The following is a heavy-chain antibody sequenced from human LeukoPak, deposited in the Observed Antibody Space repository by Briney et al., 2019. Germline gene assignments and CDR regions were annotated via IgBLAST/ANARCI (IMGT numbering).Heavy chain of an antibody. J-gene: IGHJ2*01. V-gene: IGHV3-48*03. CDR2: ISSSGRTI. Sequence: PGGSLRLSCAASGFTFSSYEMNWVRQAPGKGLEWVSYISSSGRTIKYADSVKGRFSISRDNAKNSLYLQMNRLRAEDTAIYYCARATTGYAAVWYFDLWGRGTLVTVSS. CDR1: GFTFSSYE. CDR3: ARATTGYAAVWYFDL. D-gene: IGHD3-9*01.